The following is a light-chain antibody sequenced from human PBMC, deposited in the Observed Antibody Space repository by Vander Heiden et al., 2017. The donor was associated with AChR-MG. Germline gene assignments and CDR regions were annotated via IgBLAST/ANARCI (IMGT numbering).Light chain of an antibody. CDR2: RNN. J-gene: IGLJ1*01. CDR3: AAWDDSMSGWV. CDR1: STNIGSNY. V-gene: IGLV1-47*01. Sequence: QSVLTQPPSASGTPGQRVTISCSGSSTNIGSNYVYWYQQLPGTAPKLLIYRNNQRPSGVPDRFSGSQSGTSASLAISGRRSEDEADYYCAAWDDSMSGWVFGTGTKVTVL.